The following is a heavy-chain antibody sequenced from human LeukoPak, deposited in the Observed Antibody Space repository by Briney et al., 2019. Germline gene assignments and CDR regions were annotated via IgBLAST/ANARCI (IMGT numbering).Heavy chain of an antibody. CDR2: IWYDGSNK. D-gene: IGHD3-22*01. CDR3: ARDEDVSSGYSY. J-gene: IGHJ4*02. Sequence: GRSLRLSCAASGITFRSYGMHWVRQAPGKGLEWVAVIWYDGSNKYYADSVKGRFTISRDNSKNTLYLQMNSLRAEDTAVYYCARDEDVSSGYSYWGQGTLVTVSS. V-gene: IGHV3-33*01. CDR1: GITFRSYG.